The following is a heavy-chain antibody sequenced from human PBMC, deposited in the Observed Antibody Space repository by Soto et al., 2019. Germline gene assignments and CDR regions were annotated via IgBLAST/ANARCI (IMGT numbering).Heavy chain of an antibody. J-gene: IGHJ4*02. CDR2: IFHGGTI. Sequence: QVQLQESGPGLVKPSGTLSLTCAVSGGSIDSSDWWNWVRQPPGKGLEWIGEIFHGGTIIYNPSLKSRVTISVDQSMDQFSLELTSVTAADTAVYYCARDHHYRNSWSFDSWGQGTLVTVSS. CDR1: GGSIDSSDW. D-gene: IGHD6-13*01. CDR3: ARDHHYRNSWSFDS. V-gene: IGHV4-4*02.